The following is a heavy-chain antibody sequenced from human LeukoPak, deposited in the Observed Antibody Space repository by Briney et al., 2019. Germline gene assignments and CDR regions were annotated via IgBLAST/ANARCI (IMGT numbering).Heavy chain of an antibody. CDR2: IYPGASDT. D-gene: IGHD6-13*01. J-gene: IGHJ5*02. CDR1: GSSFTSYW. Sequence: GEALKISWKGSGSSFTSYWIGWGRQMPGKGLEGMGIIYPGASDTRYSPSFQGQVTISADKSISTAYLQWSSLKASDTAMYYCARLVRISSTPRPSWFDPWGQGTLVTVSS. CDR3: ARLVRISSTPRPSWFDP. V-gene: IGHV5-51*01.